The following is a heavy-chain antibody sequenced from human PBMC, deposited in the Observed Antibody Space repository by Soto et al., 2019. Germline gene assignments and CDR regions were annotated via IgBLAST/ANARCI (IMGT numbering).Heavy chain of an antibody. Sequence: PGESLKISCKGSGYSFTSYWIGWVRQMPGKGLEWMGIIYPGDSDTRYSPSFQGQVTISADKSISTAYLQWSSLKASDTAMYYCARHQTTVTPRLYAFDIWGQGTMVTVSS. CDR3: ARHQTTVTPRLYAFDI. V-gene: IGHV5-51*01. D-gene: IGHD4-17*01. CDR2: IYPGDSDT. J-gene: IGHJ3*02. CDR1: GYSFTSYW.